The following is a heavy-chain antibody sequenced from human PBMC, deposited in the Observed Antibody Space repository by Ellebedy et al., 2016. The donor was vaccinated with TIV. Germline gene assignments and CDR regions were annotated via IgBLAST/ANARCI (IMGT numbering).Heavy chain of an antibody. V-gene: IGHV4-59*01. Sequence: MPSETLSLTCTVSGGVISRYYWTWIRQSPGKALEWIGYIYNCDNTKYNPSLHSRVTISQDTSKNQFSLKRSSVTAADTAVYYCARTDPWQPIDDWGQGILVSASS. J-gene: IGHJ4*02. CDR2: IYNCDNT. CDR1: GGVISRYY. CDR3: ARTDPWQPIDD. D-gene: IGHD2-21*02.